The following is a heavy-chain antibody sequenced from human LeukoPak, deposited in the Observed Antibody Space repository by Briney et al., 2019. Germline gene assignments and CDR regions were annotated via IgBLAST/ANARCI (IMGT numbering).Heavy chain of an antibody. CDR1: GFTFSSYS. Sequence: GGSLRLSCAASGFTFSSYSMNLVRQAPGKGLEWVSSISSSSSYIYYADSVKGRFTIPRDNAKNSLYLQMNSLRAEDTAVYYCAREITDHFDYWGQGTLVTVSS. J-gene: IGHJ4*02. V-gene: IGHV3-21*01. CDR2: ISSSSSYI. D-gene: IGHD1-20*01. CDR3: AREITDHFDY.